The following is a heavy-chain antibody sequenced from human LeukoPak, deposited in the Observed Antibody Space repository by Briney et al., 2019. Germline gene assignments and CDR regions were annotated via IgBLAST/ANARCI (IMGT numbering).Heavy chain of an antibody. CDR3: AREIVSAVAGNFDY. CDR2: ISSSGSTR. Sequence: GGSLRLSCAASGFTFSSYEMNWVRQAPGKGLEWVSYISSSGSTRTYADSVKGQFTISRDNAKNSLYLEMNSLRAEDTAVYYCAREIVSAVAGNFDYWGQGTLVTVSS. CDR1: GFTFSSYE. V-gene: IGHV3-48*03. D-gene: IGHD6-19*01. J-gene: IGHJ4*02.